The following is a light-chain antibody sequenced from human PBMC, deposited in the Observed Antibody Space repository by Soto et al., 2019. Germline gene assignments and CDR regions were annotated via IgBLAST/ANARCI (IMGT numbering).Light chain of an antibody. CDR1: SSDVGSYKV. J-gene: IGLJ3*02. Sequence: QSALAQPASVSASPGQSITISCTGSSSDVGSYKVFSWLQQNPGKAPKLISYEGTKRPSGVSDRFSGSNSGYTASLTISGLQSEDEGDYYCCSYAGDSNWVFGGGTKLTVL. CDR2: EGT. CDR3: CSYAGDSNWV. V-gene: IGLV2-23*01.